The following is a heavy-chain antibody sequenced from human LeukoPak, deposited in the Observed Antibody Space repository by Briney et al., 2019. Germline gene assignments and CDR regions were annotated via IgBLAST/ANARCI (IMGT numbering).Heavy chain of an antibody. CDR1: GYTFTGYY. Sequence: GASVKVSCKASGYTFTGYYMHWVRQAPGQGLEWMGWINPNSGGTKYAQKFQGRVTMTRDTSINTAYMEVSRLRSDDTAVYYCVRDIADTAMVYYFDYWGQGTLVTVSS. CDR2: INPNSGGT. CDR3: VRDIADTAMVYYFDY. J-gene: IGHJ4*02. V-gene: IGHV1-2*02. D-gene: IGHD5-18*01.